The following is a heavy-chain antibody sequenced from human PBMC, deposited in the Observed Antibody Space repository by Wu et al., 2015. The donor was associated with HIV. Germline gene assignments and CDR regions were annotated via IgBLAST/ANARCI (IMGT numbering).Heavy chain of an antibody. D-gene: IGHD6-6*01. CDR1: GYTFTSYG. Sequence: QVQLVQSGAEVKKPGASVKVSCKASGYTFTSYGISWVRQAPGQGLEWMGWISAYNGNTNYAQKLQGRVTMTTDTSTSTAYMELRSLRSDDTAVYYCARDREIGAARHSNWFDPGAREPWSPSPQ. V-gene: IGHV1-18*01. CDR3: ARDREIGAARHSNWFDP. CDR2: ISAYNGNT. J-gene: IGHJ5*02.